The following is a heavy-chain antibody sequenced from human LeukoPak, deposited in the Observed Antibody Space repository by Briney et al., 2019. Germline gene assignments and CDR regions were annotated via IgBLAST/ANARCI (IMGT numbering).Heavy chain of an antibody. Sequence: SETLSLTCTVSGGSISSSSYYWGWIRQPPGKGLEWIGSIYYSGSTYYNPSLKSRVTISVDTSKNQFSLKLSSVTAADTAVYYCARVLLWFGELLLRSWYFDLWGRGTLVTVSS. V-gene: IGHV4-39*07. CDR2: IYYSGST. J-gene: IGHJ2*01. D-gene: IGHD3-10*01. CDR3: ARVLLWFGELLLRSWYFDL. CDR1: GGSISSSSYY.